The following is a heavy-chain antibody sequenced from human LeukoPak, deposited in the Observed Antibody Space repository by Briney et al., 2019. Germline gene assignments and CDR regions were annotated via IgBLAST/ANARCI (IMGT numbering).Heavy chain of an antibody. CDR2: IDYSGST. CDR1: GRSISSYY. D-gene: IGHD5-18*01. J-gene: IGHJ3*02. CDR3: ARLVDTAMVSFAFDI. V-gene: IGHV4-59*08. Sequence: SETLSLTCTVSGRSISSYYWSWIRQPPGKALEWVGYIDYSGSTNYNPSLKSRVIISVDTSKNQFSLKLSSVTAADTAVYYCARLVDTAMVSFAFDIWGQGTMVTVSS.